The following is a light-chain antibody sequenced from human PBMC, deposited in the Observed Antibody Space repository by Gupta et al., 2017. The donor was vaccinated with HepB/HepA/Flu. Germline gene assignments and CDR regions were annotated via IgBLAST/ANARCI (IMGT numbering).Light chain of an antibody. J-gene: IGKJ4*01. V-gene: IGKV3-11*01. CDR3: QQRSSWLT. CDR1: QSIGDF. Sequence: EIVLTQSPATLSLSPGERATLSCRASQSIGDFLAWYQHKPGQAPRLLIHGASNRVTGTPARFSGSGSGTDFTLTISSLEPEDFAVYYCQQRSSWLTFGGGTKVEMK. CDR2: GAS.